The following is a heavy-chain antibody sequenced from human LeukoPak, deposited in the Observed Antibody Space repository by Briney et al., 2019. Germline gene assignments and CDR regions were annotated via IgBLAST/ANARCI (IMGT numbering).Heavy chain of an antibody. J-gene: IGHJ3*01. D-gene: IGHD5-24*01. Sequence: SQTLSLTCALSGDSVSSNSTACNWIRQSPSRGLEWLGRTYYRSKWYSDYAVSVKSRITINPDTSKNQFSLQLNSVTPEDTAVYYCARGGQGDGYSADEALDFWGQGTMVTVSS. CDR2: TYYRSKWYS. CDR3: ARGGQGDGYSADEALDF. V-gene: IGHV6-1*01. CDR1: GDSVSSNSTA.